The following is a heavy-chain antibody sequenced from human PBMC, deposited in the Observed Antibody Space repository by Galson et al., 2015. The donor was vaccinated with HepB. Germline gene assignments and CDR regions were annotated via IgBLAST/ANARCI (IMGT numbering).Heavy chain of an antibody. CDR1: GFMCRGCA. CDR2: FSRIGFFT. CDR3: ARPKDVGSGWYRVEWYFDL. D-gene: IGHD6-19*01. Sequence: SLGLSWAASGFMCRGCAMSWVRQAPGWGLELFSGFSRIGFFTNYAASVPVRFTISRDNSKNKMYLQMNSLGAEDTAVYYCARPKDVGSGWYRVEWYFDLWGRGTLVTVSS. J-gene: IGHJ2*01. V-gene: IGHV3-23*01.